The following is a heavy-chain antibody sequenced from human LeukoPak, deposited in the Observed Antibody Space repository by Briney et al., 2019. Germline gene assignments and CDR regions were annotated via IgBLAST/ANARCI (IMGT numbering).Heavy chain of an antibody. D-gene: IGHD5-24*01. CDR1: GYTFTNYG. V-gene: IGHV1-18*01. CDR2: ISGYNGNT. CDR3: ARDRDGYNYYYYYYYMDV. Sequence: ASVKVSCKASGYTFTNYGISWVRQAPGQGLEWMGWISGYNGNTNYAQKLQGRVTMTTDTSTSTAYLELRSLRSDDTAVYYCARDRDGYNYYYYYYYMDVWGKGTTVTVSS. J-gene: IGHJ6*03.